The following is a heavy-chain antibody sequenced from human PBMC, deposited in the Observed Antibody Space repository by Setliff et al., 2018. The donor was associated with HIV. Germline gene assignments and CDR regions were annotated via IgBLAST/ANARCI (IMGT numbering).Heavy chain of an antibody. V-gene: IGHV3-33*03. J-gene: IGHJ4*02. CDR2: LWHDGNNR. D-gene: IGHD5-18*01. Sequence: PGGSLRLSCAASGLNFTTYDIHWVRQTPGKGLHWLAVLWHDGNNRNYAASVRGRFSISRDNSKNTLYLQMDALTAEDTAIYYCATSPPRGNSAYIWASDYFDYWGQGALVTVPS. CDR1: GLNFTTYD. CDR3: ATSPPRGNSAYIWASDYFDY.